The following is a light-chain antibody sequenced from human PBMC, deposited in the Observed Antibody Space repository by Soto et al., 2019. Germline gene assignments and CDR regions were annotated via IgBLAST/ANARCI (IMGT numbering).Light chain of an antibody. CDR2: GAS. CDR1: QSVSSN. CDR3: QQYNTWPPWT. V-gene: IGKV3-15*01. Sequence: IVVLRARPTVSMPPGERDTLHCRASQSVSSNLAWYQQKPGQAPRLLIYGASTRATGIPARFSGSGSGTEFTLTISSLQSEDFAVYYCQQYNTWPPWTSAQRTKVDLK. J-gene: IGKJ1*01.